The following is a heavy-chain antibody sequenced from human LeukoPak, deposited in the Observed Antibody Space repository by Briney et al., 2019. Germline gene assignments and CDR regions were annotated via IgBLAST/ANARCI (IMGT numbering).Heavy chain of an antibody. CDR1: GFTFSSYS. CDR2: ISSSSSYI. J-gene: IGHJ2*01. V-gene: IGHV3-21*04. Sequence: GGSLRLSCGASGFTFSSYSMNWVRQAPGKGLEWVSSISSSSSYIYYADSVKGRFTISRDNAKNSLYLQMNSLRAEDTAVYYCAKVPGGQQLALWYFDLWGRGTLDTVSS. CDR3: AKVPGGQQLALWYFDL. D-gene: IGHD6-13*01.